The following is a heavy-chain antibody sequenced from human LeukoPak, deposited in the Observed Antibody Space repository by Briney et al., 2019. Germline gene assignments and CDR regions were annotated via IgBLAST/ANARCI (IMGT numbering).Heavy chain of an antibody. CDR3: AKDDPSTVFDY. J-gene: IGHJ4*02. V-gene: IGHV3-48*01. CDR2: ISSSSSTI. D-gene: IGHD2/OR15-2a*01. CDR1: GFTFSSYS. Sequence: TGGSLRLSCAASGFTFSSYSMNWVRQAPGKGLEWVSYISSSSSTIYYADSVKGRFTISRDNSKNTLYLQMNSLRAEDTAVYYCAKDDPSTVFDYWGQGTLVTVSS.